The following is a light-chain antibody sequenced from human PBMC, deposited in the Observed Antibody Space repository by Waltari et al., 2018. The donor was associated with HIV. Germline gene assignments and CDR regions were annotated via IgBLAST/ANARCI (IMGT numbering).Light chain of an antibody. J-gene: IGLJ2*01. CDR3: NSYTSTSTVV. V-gene: IGLV1-40*01. CDR1: TSNIGAGED. Sequence: QSVLTQPPSVSGAPGQRVTISCTGSTSNIGAGEDVPWYQPPPGAAPKLLIYEVTYRPSGVPDRFSGSKSGNTASLTISGLQAEDEAYYFCNSYTSTSTVVFGGGTKLTVL. CDR2: EVT.